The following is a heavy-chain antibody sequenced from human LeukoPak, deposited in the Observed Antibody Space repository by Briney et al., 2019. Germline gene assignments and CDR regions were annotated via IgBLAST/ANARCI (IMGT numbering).Heavy chain of an antibody. CDR1: GYTFTCYY. CDR2: INPNSGVT. V-gene: IGHV1-2*02. J-gene: IGHJ4*02. Sequence: ASVKVSCTASGYTFTCYYMHWVRQAPGQGLEWVGWINPNSGVTNYAQKFQGRVTMTRDTSISTAYMELSRLRSDDTAVYYCARDSYEDYYFDYWGQATLVTVSS. CDR3: ARDSYEDYYFDY. D-gene: IGHD5-12*01.